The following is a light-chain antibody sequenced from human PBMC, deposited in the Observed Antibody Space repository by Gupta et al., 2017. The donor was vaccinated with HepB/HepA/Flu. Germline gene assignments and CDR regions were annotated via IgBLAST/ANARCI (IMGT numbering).Light chain of an antibody. V-gene: IGLV2-14*01. J-gene: IGLJ3*02. CDR2: AVS. CDR1: SSDV. Sequence: QSALTQPASVSGSPGQSITISCTGTSSDVSWYQQHPGKAPKLMIYAVSNRPARVSYRFSGSKSGDTAYLTISGLQAEDEADDDGSSFTSTSSLAVFGGGTKLTVL. CDR3: SSFTSTSSLAV.